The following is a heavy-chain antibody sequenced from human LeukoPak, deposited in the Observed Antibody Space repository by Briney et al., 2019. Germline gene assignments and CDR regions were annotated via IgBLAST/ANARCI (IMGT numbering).Heavy chain of an antibody. CDR1: GSTFSTYW. J-gene: IGHJ4*02. CDR2: TKEDGGEK. CDR3: ARGGGYSYGSFDY. V-gene: IGHV3-7*04. D-gene: IGHD5-18*01. Sequence: GGSLRLSCAASGSTFSTYWMSWVRQAPGKGLEWVANTKEDGGEKYYVDSVKGRFTISRDNAENSLYLQMNSLRAEDTAVYYCARGGGYSYGSFDYWGQGTLVTVSS.